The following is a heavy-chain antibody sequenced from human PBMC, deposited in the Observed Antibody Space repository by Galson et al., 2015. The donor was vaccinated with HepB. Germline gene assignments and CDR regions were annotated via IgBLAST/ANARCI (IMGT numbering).Heavy chain of an antibody. CDR1: GYTFTSHA. J-gene: IGHJ6*03. D-gene: IGHD3-10*01. V-gene: IGHV1-3*01. CDR2: INVGTGDP. CDR3: ATNYGSGACYYYYMDV. Sequence: SVKVSCKASGYTFTSHAIHWVRQAPGQRPDWMGWINVGTGDPKYSQRFQDRLTITRDTSASTSYMQLSSLRFEDTAIYFCATNYGSGACYYYYMDVWGKGTAVTVSS.